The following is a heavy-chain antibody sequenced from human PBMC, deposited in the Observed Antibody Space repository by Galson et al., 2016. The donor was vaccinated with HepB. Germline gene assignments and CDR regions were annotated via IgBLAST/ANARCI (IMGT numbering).Heavy chain of an antibody. CDR3: AREERYCSSMRCQNPDYGMDV. J-gene: IGHJ6*02. Sequence: SLRLSCAASGFRFSRYGMHWARQAPGKGLEWVAMISYDGSNEYYADSVKGRVTISRDNSKNSLYLQMNSLRAEDTAVYFCAREERYCSSMRCQNPDYGMDVWGQGTTVTVSS. CDR2: ISYDGSNE. D-gene: IGHD2-2*01. CDR1: GFRFSRYG. V-gene: IGHV3-30-3*01.